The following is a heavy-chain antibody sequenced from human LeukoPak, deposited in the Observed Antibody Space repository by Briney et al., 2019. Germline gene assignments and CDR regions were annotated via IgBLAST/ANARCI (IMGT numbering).Heavy chain of an antibody. CDR1: GFTFGTYA. V-gene: IGHV3-23*01. CDR2: ISDSGGIT. Sequence: GGSLRLSCAASGFTFGTYALSWVRQAPGKGLEWVSSISDSGGITFYADSVKGRFTISRDSAKNTLCLQMNSLRAEDTAVYYCASPIGDFFDYWGQGTLVTVSS. J-gene: IGHJ4*02. D-gene: IGHD3-16*01. CDR3: ASPIGDFFDY.